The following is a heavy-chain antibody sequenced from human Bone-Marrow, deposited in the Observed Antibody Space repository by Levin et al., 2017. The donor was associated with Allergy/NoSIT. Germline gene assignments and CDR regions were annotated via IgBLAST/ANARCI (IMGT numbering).Heavy chain of an antibody. D-gene: IGHD5-18*01. CDR1: GGTISSNSHF. J-gene: IGHJ4*02. V-gene: IGHV4-39*07. CDR2: MHYGGTA. CDR3: TRDLETAMAPYFSDS. Sequence: SQTLSLTCHVSGGTISSNSHFWGWIRQPPGKGLEWIGSMHYGGTAYYTPSLKSRVTISIDTSKNQFSLRVTSVTAADTAMYFCTRDLETAMAPYFSDSWGQGTLVSVSS.